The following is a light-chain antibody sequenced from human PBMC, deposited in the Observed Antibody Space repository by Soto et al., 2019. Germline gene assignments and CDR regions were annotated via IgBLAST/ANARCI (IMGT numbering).Light chain of an antibody. V-gene: IGKV1-17*03. Sequence: DIQMTQSPSAMSASVGDRVTITCRASQGINSNLACFQQKPGKVPKRLIYAASKLESGVPSRCSSSGAGTEFTITISILHPEDFATYCWLEYSGSVSTFGGGTKVEIK. CDR3: LEYSGSVST. CDR2: AAS. J-gene: IGKJ4*01. CDR1: QGINSN.